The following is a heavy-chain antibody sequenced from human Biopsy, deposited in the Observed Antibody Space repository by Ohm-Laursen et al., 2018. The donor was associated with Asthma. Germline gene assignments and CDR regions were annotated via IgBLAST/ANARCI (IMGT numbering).Heavy chain of an antibody. CDR2: IYHLGNA. V-gene: IGHV4-4*01. J-gene: IGHJ4*02. Sequence: TLSLTCDVSGGSTSVSNWWSWVRQPPGRGLEWIGQIYHLGNANYNPSLKSRVTMSVDKSKNQFSLKLTSVTAADTAVYFCARRWRSYDSSNYYLDQWGQGTLVTVSS. CDR1: GGSTSVSNW. CDR3: ARRWRSYDSSNYYLDQ. D-gene: IGHD3-22*01.